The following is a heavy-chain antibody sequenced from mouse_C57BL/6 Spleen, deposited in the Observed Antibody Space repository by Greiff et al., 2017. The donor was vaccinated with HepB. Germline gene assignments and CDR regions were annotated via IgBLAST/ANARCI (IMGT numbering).Heavy chain of an antibody. V-gene: IGHV1-69*01. J-gene: IGHJ4*01. CDR2: IDPSDSYT. D-gene: IGHD1-1*01. Sequence: VQLQQPGAELVMPGASVKLSCKASGYTFTSYWMHWVKQRPGQGLEWIGEIDPSDSYTNYNQKFKGKSTLTVDKSSSTAYMQLSSLTSEDSAVYYCARSGTLLRSMDYWGQGTSVTVSS. CDR3: ARSGTLLRSMDY. CDR1: GYTFTSYW.